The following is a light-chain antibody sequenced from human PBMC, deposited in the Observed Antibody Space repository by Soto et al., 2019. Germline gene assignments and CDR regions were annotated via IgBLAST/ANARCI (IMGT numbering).Light chain of an antibody. CDR2: GAS. J-gene: IGKJ4*01. Sequence: EIVMTQSPATLSVSPGETATLSCRASQSVGSAVAWYQHKPGQAPRLLIVGASIRATGVPGRFSGGGSGTEFILTIATLQSEDFAVYYCQQYRNWPPLTFGGGTTVEI. CDR1: QSVGSA. CDR3: QQYRNWPPLT. V-gene: IGKV3-15*01.